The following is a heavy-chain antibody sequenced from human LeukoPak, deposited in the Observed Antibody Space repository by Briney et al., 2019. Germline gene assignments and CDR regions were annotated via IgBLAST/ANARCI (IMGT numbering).Heavy chain of an antibody. J-gene: IGHJ4*02. CDR1: GGSISSNSDY. Sequence: SETLSLTCTVSGGSISSNSDYWSWIRQPAGKELEWIGRFYSSGSTSYNPSLKSRVTISVVASKNQFSLKLSSVTAADTAVYYCAKYVWGSYPTFEDYWGQGTLVTVSS. CDR2: FYSSGST. V-gene: IGHV4-61*10. D-gene: IGHD3-16*02. CDR3: AKYVWGSYPTFEDY.